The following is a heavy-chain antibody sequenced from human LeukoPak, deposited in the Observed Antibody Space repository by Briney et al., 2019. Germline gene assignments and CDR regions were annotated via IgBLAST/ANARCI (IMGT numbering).Heavy chain of an antibody. V-gene: IGHV3-23*01. CDR3: AKRGVVIRVILVGFHKEAYYFDS. Sequence: GGSLRLSCAVSGITLSNYGITWVRQAPGKGLEWVAGISDTGGRTNYADSVKGRFTISRDNPKNTLYLQMNSLRAEDTAVYFCAKRGVVIRVILVGFHKEAYYFDSWGQGALVTVSS. CDR1: GITLSNYG. D-gene: IGHD3-22*01. J-gene: IGHJ4*02. CDR2: ISDTGGRT.